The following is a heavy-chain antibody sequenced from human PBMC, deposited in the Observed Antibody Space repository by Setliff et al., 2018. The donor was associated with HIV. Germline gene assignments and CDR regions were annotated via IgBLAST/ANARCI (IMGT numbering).Heavy chain of an antibody. CDR3: ARDLNWAFDY. Sequence: GASVKVSCKASGGTFSTYAISWVRQATGQGLEWMGWMMPSSGNTGYAQKFQGRLTMTRNTSISTAYMELSGLISEDAAVYYCARDLNWAFDYWGQGILVTVSA. D-gene: IGHD1-1*01. CDR2: MMPSSGNT. J-gene: IGHJ4*02. CDR1: GGTFSTYA. V-gene: IGHV1-8*01.